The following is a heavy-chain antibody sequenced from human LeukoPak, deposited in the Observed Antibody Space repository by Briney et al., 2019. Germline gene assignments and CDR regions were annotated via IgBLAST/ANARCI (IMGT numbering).Heavy chain of an antibody. CDR3: AREAGIGILTRFFDY. Sequence: SENLSLTCTVSGVSISRGGYYWSCIRQHPGKGREWIGYIYYSGSTYYNPSLKSRVTIAVDTSKNQFSLKLSSVTAADTAVYYCAREAGIGILTRFFDYWGQGTLVTVSS. J-gene: IGHJ4*02. D-gene: IGHD3-16*01. CDR1: GVSISRGGYY. V-gene: IGHV4-31*03. CDR2: IYYSGST.